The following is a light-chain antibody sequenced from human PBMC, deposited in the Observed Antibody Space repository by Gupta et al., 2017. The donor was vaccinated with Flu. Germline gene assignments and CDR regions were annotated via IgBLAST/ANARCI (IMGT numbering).Light chain of an antibody. Sequence: QSPSTLSASVGDRVTITCRASQSISSWLAWYQQKPGKAPKLLIYKASSLESGVPSRFNGSGSGTEFTLSISSLQPDDFATYYCQQYNSFSFGQGTKVEIK. CDR3: QQYNSFS. CDR1: QSISSW. CDR2: KAS. J-gene: IGKJ1*01. V-gene: IGKV1-5*03.